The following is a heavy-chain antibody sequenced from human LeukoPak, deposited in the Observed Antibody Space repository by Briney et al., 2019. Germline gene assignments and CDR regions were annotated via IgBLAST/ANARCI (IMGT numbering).Heavy chain of an antibody. CDR1: GLTFSNSA. Sequence: GGSLRLSCVVSGLTFSNSAMTWVRQAPGKGLEYISIITDRGSNTFYADSVKGRFTISRDNSKNTLYLQMNSLRAEDTAVYYCAKYRITMIVVGGAFDIWGQGTMVTVSS. J-gene: IGHJ3*02. V-gene: IGHV3-23*01. CDR3: AKYRITMIVVGGAFDI. D-gene: IGHD3-22*01. CDR2: ITDRGSNT.